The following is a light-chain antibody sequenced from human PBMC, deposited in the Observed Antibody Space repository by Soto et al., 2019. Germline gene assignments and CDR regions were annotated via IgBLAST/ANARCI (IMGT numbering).Light chain of an antibody. CDR1: QGISSY. J-gene: IGKJ1*01. V-gene: IGKV1-9*01. CDR2: AAS. Sequence: DIQLTQSPSFLSASVGDRVTITCRASQGISSYLAWYQQKPGKAPKLLIYAASTLQSGVPSRFSGSGSGTEFTLTIISLQPEDFATYYCLQLNRYPPWTFGQGTKVEIK. CDR3: LQLNRYPPWT.